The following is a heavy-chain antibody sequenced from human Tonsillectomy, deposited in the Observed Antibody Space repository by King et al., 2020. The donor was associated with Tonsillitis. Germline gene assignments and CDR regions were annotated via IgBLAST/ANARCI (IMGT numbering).Heavy chain of an antibody. Sequence: VQLVESGGGLVQPGGSLRLSCAASGFTFSNYWMHWVRQAPGKGLVWVSRVNSDESITDYADSVKGRFTISRDNAKNTLYLEMNSLRAEDTAVYYCSRPGGVYCSSTTCYDYCDYWGQGTLVTVSS. CDR2: VNSDESIT. D-gene: IGHD2-2*01. CDR1: GFTFSNYW. CDR3: SRPGGVYCSSTTCYDYCDY. J-gene: IGHJ4*02. V-gene: IGHV3-74*01.